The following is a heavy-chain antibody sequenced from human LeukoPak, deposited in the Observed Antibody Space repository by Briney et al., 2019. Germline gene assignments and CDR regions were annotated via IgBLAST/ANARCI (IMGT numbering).Heavy chain of an antibody. CDR3: TRSYYDFWSGHKNWFDP. CDR1: GGTFSSYA. J-gene: IGHJ5*02. Sequence: GASVKVSCKASGGTFSSYAISWVRQAPGQGLEWMGGIVPISGTSNYAQKFQGRVTITADESTSTAYMELSSLRSEDTAAYYCTRSYYDFWSGHKNWFDPWGQGTLVTVSS. CDR2: IVPISGTS. V-gene: IGHV1-69*13. D-gene: IGHD3-3*01.